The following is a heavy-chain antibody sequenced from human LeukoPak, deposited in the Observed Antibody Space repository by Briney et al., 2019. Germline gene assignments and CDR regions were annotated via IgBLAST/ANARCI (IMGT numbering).Heavy chain of an antibody. V-gene: IGHV3-7*01. CDR3: ARARVFYYGSGSWSY. CDR2: IKQDGSEK. Sequence: GGSLRLSCAASGFTFSSYWMSWVRQAPGKGLEWVANIKQDGSEKYYVDSVKGRFTISRDNAKNSLYLQMNSLRAEDTAVYYCARARVFYYGSGSWSYWGQGTLVTVSS. J-gene: IGHJ4*02. CDR1: GFTFSSYW. D-gene: IGHD3-10*01.